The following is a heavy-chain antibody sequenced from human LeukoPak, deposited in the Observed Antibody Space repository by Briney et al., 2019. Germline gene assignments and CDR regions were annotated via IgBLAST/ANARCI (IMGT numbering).Heavy chain of an antibody. V-gene: IGHV3-7*03. CDR1: GFTFSSYW. CDR2: INQDGSDK. D-gene: IGHD3-22*01. CDR3: AKRRYDSSGHFDS. Sequence: GGSLRLSCAASGFTFSSYWMNWVRQAPGKGLEWVANINQDGSDKYYVDSVKGRFTISRDNAKNTLYMRMSSLRAEDTAVYYCAKRRYDSSGHFDSWGQGTLVTVSS. J-gene: IGHJ4*02.